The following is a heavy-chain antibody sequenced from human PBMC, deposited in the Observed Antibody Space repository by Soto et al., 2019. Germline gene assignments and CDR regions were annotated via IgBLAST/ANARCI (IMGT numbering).Heavy chain of an antibody. CDR1: GFTFTSYA. Sequence: EVQLLESGGGLVQPGGSLRLSCAASGFTFTSYAMSWVRQAPGKGLEWVSAISGSGGATYYADSVKGRFTVSRDNSKNTLYLQMNSLTAEDTALYYCVARYYGSGSLDYWGQGSLVTVSS. CDR2: ISGSGGAT. J-gene: IGHJ4*02. D-gene: IGHD3-10*01. V-gene: IGHV3-23*01. CDR3: VARYYGSGSLDY.